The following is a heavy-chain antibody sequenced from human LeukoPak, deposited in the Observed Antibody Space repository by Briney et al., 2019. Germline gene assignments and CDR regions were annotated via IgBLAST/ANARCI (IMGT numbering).Heavy chain of an antibody. CDR3: ARRRGYSYGFSY. CDR2: INHSGST. D-gene: IGHD5-18*01. V-gene: IGHV4-34*01. CDR1: GVSFSGYY. J-gene: IGHJ4*02. Sequence: SETLSLTCAVYGVSFSGYYWSWIRQPPGKGLEWIGEINHSGSTNYNPSLKSRVTISVDTSKNQFSLKLSSVTAADTAVYYCARRRGYSYGFSYWGQGTLVTVSS.